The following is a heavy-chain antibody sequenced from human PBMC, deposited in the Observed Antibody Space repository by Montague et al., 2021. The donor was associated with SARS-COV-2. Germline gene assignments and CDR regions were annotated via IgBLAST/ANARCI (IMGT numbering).Heavy chain of an antibody. V-gene: IGHV4-39*01. CDR3: AKSAWHNWYFDI. CDR1: GGSISRNSYY. CDR2: MPYSGST. J-gene: IGHJ2*01. D-gene: IGHD2/OR15-2a*01. Sequence: SETLSLTCAVYGGSISRNSYYWGWIRQPPGKGLEWIGSMPYSGSTYHNPSLKSRVSISVDTSKNQFSLKLSSMTAADTAVYYCAKSAWHNWYFDIWGRGTLVTVSS.